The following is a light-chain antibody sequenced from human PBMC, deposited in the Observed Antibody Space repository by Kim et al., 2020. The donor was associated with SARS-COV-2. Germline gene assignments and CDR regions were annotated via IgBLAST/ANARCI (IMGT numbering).Light chain of an antibody. CDR2: DVS. V-gene: IGLV2-23*02. CDR3: CSYAGSSTLV. Sequence: QSITISCTGTSRDVGGYNPGSWYQQHPGKAPKLMIYDVSKRPSGVSNRFSGSKSGNTASLSISGLQAEDESDYYCCSYAGSSTLVFGGGTQLTVL. CDR1: SRDVGGYNP. J-gene: IGLJ2*01.